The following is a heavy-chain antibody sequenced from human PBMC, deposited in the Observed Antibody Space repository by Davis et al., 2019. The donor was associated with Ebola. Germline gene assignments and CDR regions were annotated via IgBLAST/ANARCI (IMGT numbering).Heavy chain of an antibody. V-gene: IGHV1-18*04. CDR1: GYTFTSYG. J-gene: IGHJ5*02. D-gene: IGHD6-13*01. CDR3: ARRGTSSWYAGWFDP. Sequence: AASVKVSCKASGYTFTSYGISWVRQAPGQGLEWMGWISAYNGNTNYAQKLQGRVTMTTDTSTSTAYMELRSLRSDDTAMYYCARRGTSSWYAGWFDPWGQGTLVTVSS. CDR2: ISAYNGNT.